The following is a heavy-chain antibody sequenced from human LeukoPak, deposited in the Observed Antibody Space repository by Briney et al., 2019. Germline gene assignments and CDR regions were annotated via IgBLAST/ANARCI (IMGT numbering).Heavy chain of an antibody. V-gene: IGHV3-23*01. CDR2: ISGSGGST. Sequence: PGGSLRLSCAASGFTLRSHAMSWVRQAPGKGLERVSAISGSGGSTDYVDSVKGRFTISRDNSKNTLYLQMNSLRADDTAVYYCAKQMSTVTFTPFDYWGQGTLVTVSS. J-gene: IGHJ4*02. CDR3: AKQMSTVTFTPFDY. CDR1: GFTLRSHA. D-gene: IGHD3-16*01.